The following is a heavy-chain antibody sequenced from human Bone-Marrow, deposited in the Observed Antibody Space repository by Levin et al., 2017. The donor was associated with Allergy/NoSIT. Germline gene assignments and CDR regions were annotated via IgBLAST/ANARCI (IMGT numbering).Heavy chain of an antibody. D-gene: IGHD3-10*01. CDR1: GGSISSGGDY. CDR3: ARAGSWFGKYYFDY. V-gene: IGHV4-31*03. J-gene: IGHJ4*02. Sequence: LRLSCSVSGGSISSGGDYWTWIRQYPGKGLEWIGCIYYSGSTHYNTSLRSRITISVDTSKNQFSLKLSSLTAADTAVYYCARAGSWFGKYYFDYWGQGSLVTVSS. CDR2: IYYSGST.